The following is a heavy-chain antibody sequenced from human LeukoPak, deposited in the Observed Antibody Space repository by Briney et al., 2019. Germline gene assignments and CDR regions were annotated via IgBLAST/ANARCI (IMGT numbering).Heavy chain of an antibody. Sequence: SETLSLTCTVSGGSISSYYWSWIRPPAGKGLEWIGRIYTSGSTNYNPSLKSRVTMSVDTSKNQFSLKLSSVTAADTAVSYCARDSKQWLVRGWFDPWGQGTLVTVSS. J-gene: IGHJ5*02. CDR1: GGSISSYY. CDR3: ARDSKQWLVRGWFDP. V-gene: IGHV4-4*07. CDR2: IYTSGST. D-gene: IGHD6-19*01.